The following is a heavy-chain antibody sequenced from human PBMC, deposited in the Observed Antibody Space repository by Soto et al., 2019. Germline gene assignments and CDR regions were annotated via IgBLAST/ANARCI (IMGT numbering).Heavy chain of an antibody. CDR2: INHSGST. CDR1: GFSLSTSGM. Sequence: VSGPTLVNPTQTLTLTCTFSGFSLSTSGMCVSWIRQPPGKGLEWIGEINHSGSTNYNPSLKSRVTISVDTSKNQFSLKLRCVTAADTAVYYCARKGYDFWSGYYSRSLFSWFDPWGQGPLVTVS. CDR3: ARKGYDFWSGYYSRSLFSWFDP. V-gene: IGHV4-39*07. J-gene: IGHJ5*02. D-gene: IGHD3-3*01.